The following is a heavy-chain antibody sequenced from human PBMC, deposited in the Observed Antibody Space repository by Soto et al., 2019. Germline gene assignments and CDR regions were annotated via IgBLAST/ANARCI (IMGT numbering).Heavy chain of an antibody. CDR3: ARERGGYSYGKTSYYYYYYGMDV. Sequence: ASVKVSCKASGYTFTGYYMHWVRQAPGQGLEWMGWINPNSGGTNYAQKFQGWVTMTRDTSISTAYMELSRLRSDDTAVYYCARERGGYSYGKTSYYYYYYGMDVWGQGTTVTVSS. V-gene: IGHV1-2*04. CDR2: INPNSGGT. D-gene: IGHD5-18*01. J-gene: IGHJ6*02. CDR1: GYTFTGYY.